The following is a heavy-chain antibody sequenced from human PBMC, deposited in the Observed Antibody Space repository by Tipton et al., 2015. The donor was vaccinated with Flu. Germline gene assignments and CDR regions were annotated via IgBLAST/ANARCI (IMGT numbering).Heavy chain of an antibody. D-gene: IGHD2-8*01. CDR3: ARDGGGVRYYGMDV. CDR1: GGSISSYY. CDR2: IYYSGST. Sequence: TLSLTCTVSGGSISSYYWNWIRQPPGKGLEWIGYIYYSGSTNYNPSLKSRVTISVDTSKNQFSLKLSSVTAADTAVYYCARDGGGVRYYGMDVWGQGTTVTVSS. J-gene: IGHJ6*02. V-gene: IGHV4-59*01.